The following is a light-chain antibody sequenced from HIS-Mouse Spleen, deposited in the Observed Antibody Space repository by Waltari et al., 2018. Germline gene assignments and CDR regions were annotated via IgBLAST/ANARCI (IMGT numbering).Light chain of an antibody. J-gene: IGKJ2*01. Sequence: EIVLTQSPATLSLSPVERATLSCRASQSVSSYLAWYQQKPGQAPRLLIYDASNRATGIPARFSGSGSGTDFTLTISSLEPEDFAVYYCQQRSNWPPETFGQGTKLEIK. CDR2: DAS. V-gene: IGKV3-11*01. CDR3: QQRSNWPPET. CDR1: QSVSSY.